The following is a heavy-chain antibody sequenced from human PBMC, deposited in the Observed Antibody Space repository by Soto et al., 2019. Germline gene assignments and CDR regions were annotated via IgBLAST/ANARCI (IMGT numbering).Heavy chain of an antibody. D-gene: IGHD2-21*02. CDR1: GGTFSSYA. CDR2: IIPIFGTA. Sequence: SVKVSCKASGGTFSSYAISWVRQAPGQGLEWMGGIIPIFGTANYAQKFQGRVTITADESTSTAYMELSSLRSEDTAVYYCARSYCGGDCYYPNYYYGMDVWGQGTTVTVSS. V-gene: IGHV1-69*13. J-gene: IGHJ6*02. CDR3: ARSYCGGDCYYPNYYYGMDV.